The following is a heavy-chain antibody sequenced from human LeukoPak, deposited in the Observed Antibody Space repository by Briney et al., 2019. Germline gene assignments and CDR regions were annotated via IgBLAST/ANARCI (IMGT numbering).Heavy chain of an antibody. J-gene: IGHJ4*02. CDR2: INPNSGET. CDR1: GYTFTDYY. Sequence: ASVKVSCKTSGYTFTDYYIHWGRQAPGQGLEWMGWINPNSGETNSAQKFQGRVTMTGDTSISTAYMELRRVTSDDTAVYYCARDRDYSNTERGFDYWGQGTLVTVSS. D-gene: IGHD4-11*01. V-gene: IGHV1-2*02. CDR3: ARDRDYSNTERGFDY.